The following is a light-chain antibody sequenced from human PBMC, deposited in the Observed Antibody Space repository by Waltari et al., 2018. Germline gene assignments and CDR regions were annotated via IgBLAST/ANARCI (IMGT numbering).Light chain of an antibody. J-gene: IGKJ4*01. CDR1: ESLLFSTGKTY. CDR3: MQGIHLPLT. Sequence: DIVMTQTPLSLSVTPGQPASISCKSSESLLFSTGKTYRYWFLQRPGQSPQLLISEVSSRLSGVPDRFSGSGSGTDFTLKISRVEAEDVGIYYCMQGIHLPLTFGGGTKVEIK. V-gene: IGKV2-29*02. CDR2: EVS.